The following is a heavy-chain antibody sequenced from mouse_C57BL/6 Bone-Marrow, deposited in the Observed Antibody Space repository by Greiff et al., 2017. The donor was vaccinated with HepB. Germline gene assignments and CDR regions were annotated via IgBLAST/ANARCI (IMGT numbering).Heavy chain of an antibody. CDR2: ISDGGSYT. V-gene: IGHV5-4*01. CDR3: ARDRVTGTLDY. CDR1: GFTFSSYA. J-gene: IGHJ2*01. Sequence: EVQRVESGGGLVKPGGSLKLSCAASGFTFSSYAMSWVRQTPEKRLEWVATISDGGSYTYYPDNVKGRFTISRDNAKNNLYLQMSHLKSEDTAMYYCARDRVTGTLDYWGQGTTLTVSS. D-gene: IGHD4-1*01.